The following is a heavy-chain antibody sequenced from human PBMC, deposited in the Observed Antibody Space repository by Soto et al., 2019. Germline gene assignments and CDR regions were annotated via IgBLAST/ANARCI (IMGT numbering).Heavy chain of an antibody. CDR2: IYYSGST. V-gene: IGHV4-59*01. J-gene: IGHJ6*02. D-gene: IGHD3-3*01. CDR3: AREGLEGRFSKLDV. CDR1: GGSISSYY. Sequence: SETLSLTCTVSGGSISSYYWIWIRQPPGKGLEWIGYIYYSGSTNYNPSLKSRVTISVDTSKNQFSLKLSSVTAADTAVYYCAREGLEGRFSKLDVWGQGTTVTVSS.